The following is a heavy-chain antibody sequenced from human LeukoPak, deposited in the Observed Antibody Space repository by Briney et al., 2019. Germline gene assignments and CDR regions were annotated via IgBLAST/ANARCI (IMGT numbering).Heavy chain of an antibody. CDR3: ARIIASKIVVVAYFDY. CDR2: ISSSSSTI. Sequence: GGSLRLSCAASGFTFSSYSMNWVRQAPGKGLEWVSYISSSSSTIYYADSVKGRFTISRDNAKNSLYLQMNSLRAEDTAVYYCARIIASKIVVVAYFDYWGQGTLVTVSS. D-gene: IGHD2-15*01. V-gene: IGHV3-48*01. J-gene: IGHJ4*02. CDR1: GFTFSSYS.